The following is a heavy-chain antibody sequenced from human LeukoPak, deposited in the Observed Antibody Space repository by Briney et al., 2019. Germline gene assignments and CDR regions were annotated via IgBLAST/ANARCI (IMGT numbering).Heavy chain of an antibody. CDR3: ARDSSGWPTNLFDY. CDR2: IIPILGIA. V-gene: IGHV1-69*04. CDR1: GGTFSSYA. D-gene: IGHD6-19*01. Sequence: ASVKVSCKASGGTFSSYAISWVRQAPGQGLEWMGRIIPILGIANYAQKLQGRVTMTTDTSTSTAYMELRSLRSDDTAVYYCARDSSGWPTNLFDYWGQGTLVTVSS. J-gene: IGHJ4*02.